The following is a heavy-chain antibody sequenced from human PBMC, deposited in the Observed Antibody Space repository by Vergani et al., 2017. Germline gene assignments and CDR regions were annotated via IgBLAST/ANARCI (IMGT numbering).Heavy chain of an antibody. Sequence: EVQLVESGGGLVQPGGSLRLSCAASRFTFSSYSMNWVRQAPGKGLEWVSSMSSSSSHMYYADSVKGRFTISRDNAKNSLYLQMNSLRAEDTAVYYCARDQAVFGVVIPPDDWGQGTLVTVSS. CDR3: ARDQAVFGVVIPPDD. V-gene: IGHV3-21*01. J-gene: IGHJ4*02. D-gene: IGHD3-3*01. CDR2: MSSSSSHM. CDR1: RFTFSSYS.